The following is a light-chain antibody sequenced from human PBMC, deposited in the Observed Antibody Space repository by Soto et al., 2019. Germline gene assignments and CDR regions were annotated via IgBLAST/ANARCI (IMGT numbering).Light chain of an antibody. Sequence: EIVLTQSPGTLSLSPGERATLSCRASQSVSNSYLAWYRQKPGQAPRLLIYGVSRRATGIPDRFSGSGSGTDFTLTISRLEPEDFAVYYCHQYGSSPYTFGQGTKLE. CDR3: HQYGSSPYT. J-gene: IGKJ2*01. CDR2: GVS. CDR1: QSVSNSY. V-gene: IGKV3-20*01.